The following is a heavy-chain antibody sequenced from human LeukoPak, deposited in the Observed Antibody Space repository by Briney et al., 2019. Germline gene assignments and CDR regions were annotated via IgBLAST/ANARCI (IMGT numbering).Heavy chain of an antibody. CDR1: GGSISGYF. Sequence: SETLSLTCTVSGGSISGYFWSWLRQPPGKELEWIGYIYYSGTTSYNPSLKSRVTISVDTSKNQFSLKLSSVTAADTAVYYCARGEWTFDYWGQGTLVTVSS. CDR2: IYYSGTT. D-gene: IGHD3-3*01. J-gene: IGHJ4*02. V-gene: IGHV4-59*01. CDR3: ARGEWTFDY.